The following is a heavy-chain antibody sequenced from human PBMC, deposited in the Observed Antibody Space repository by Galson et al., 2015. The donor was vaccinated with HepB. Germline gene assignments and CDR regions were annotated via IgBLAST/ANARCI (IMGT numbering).Heavy chain of an antibody. CDR3: ARVRSEGPSSAWPFDL. D-gene: IGHD6-13*01. CDR1: GYSFTPYW. CDR2: IYPGDSAT. Sequence: QSGAEVTKPGESLKISCNGSGYSFTPYWIGWVRQMPGKGLEWMGLIYPGDSATRYSPSIEGQVSFSADESMTAAYLQWSSLKASDSAIYYCARVRSEGPSSAWPFDLWGQGTLVTVS. V-gene: IGHV5-51*01. J-gene: IGHJ4*02.